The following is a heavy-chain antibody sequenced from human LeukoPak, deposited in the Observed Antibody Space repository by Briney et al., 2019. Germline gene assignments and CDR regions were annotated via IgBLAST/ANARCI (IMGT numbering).Heavy chain of an antibody. CDR3: AKDYRAHPLRPNWLNP. Sequence: ETLSLTCAVYGGSFSGYYWSWVRQAPGKGLEWVSVIDRSGVTHYADSVKGRFTISRDNSKNTLYLQMNSLRAEDTGVYYCAKDYRAHPLRPNWLNPWGQGTLVTVSS. CDR2: IDRSGVT. CDR1: GGSFSGYY. J-gene: IGHJ5*02. D-gene: IGHD1-26*01. V-gene: IGHV3-53*01.